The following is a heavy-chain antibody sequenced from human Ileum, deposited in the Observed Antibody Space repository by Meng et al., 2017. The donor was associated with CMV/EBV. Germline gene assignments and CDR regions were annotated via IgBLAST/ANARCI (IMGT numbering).Heavy chain of an antibody. D-gene: IGHD4-23*01. CDR2: LNPNSGDA. CDR1: GYILTGQY. J-gene: IGHJ6*02. CDR3: ARDGCNNTACHGNSCFHGMDV. V-gene: IGHV1-2*02. Sequence: SVTVSCKASGYILTGQYMHWVRQAPAQGLEWMGWLNPNSGDANYAQKFQGRVTMTRDTSISTANMDLGSLRSDDTAVYFCARDGCNNTACHGNSCFHGMDVWGQGTTVTVSS.